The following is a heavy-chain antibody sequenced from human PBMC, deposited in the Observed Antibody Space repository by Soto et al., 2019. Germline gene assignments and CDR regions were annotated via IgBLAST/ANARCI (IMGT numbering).Heavy chain of an antibody. CDR3: ARDSLLWFGELYAFDI. V-gene: IGHV4-59*01. Sequence: QVQLQESGPGLVKPSETLSLTCTVSGGSISSYYWSWIRQPPGKGLAWIGYIYYSGSTNYNPSLKSRVTISVDTSKNQFSLKLSSVTAADTAVYYCARDSLLWFGELYAFDIWGQGTMVTVSS. J-gene: IGHJ3*02. CDR2: IYYSGST. D-gene: IGHD3-10*01. CDR1: GGSISSYY.